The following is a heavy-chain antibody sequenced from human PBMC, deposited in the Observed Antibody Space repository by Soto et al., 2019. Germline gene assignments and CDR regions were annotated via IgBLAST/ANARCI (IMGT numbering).Heavy chain of an antibody. D-gene: IGHD3-16*01. CDR2: ISHTGRT. V-gene: IGHV4-30-2*01. Sequence: QLQLQESGSGLVKPSQTLSLTCAVSGGSISSGNSYAWSWIRQPPGKGLEWIGSISHTGRTSYNPSPKGRVPLSVDKSKNQFSLKLSSVTAADMAVYYCARAVAPYLGTWFDPWGQGSLVIVSS. J-gene: IGHJ5*02. CDR3: ARAVAPYLGTWFDP. CDR1: GGSISSGNSYA.